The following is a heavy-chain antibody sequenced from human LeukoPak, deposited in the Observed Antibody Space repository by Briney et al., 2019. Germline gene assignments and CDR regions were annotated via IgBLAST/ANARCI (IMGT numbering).Heavy chain of an antibody. D-gene: IGHD3-3*01. CDR3: ARLGDFWSGYYIPNWFDP. Sequence: GESLKISCKGSGYSFTSYWIVWVRQMPGKGLEWMGIIYPGDSDTRYSPSFQGQVTISADKSISTAYLQWSSLKASDTAMYYCARLGDFWSGYYIPNWFDPWGQGTLVTVSS. V-gene: IGHV5-51*01. J-gene: IGHJ5*02. CDR1: GYSFTSYW. CDR2: IYPGDSDT.